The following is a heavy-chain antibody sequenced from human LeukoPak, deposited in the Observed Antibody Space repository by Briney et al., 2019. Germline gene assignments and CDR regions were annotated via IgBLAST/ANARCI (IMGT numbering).Heavy chain of an antibody. CDR1: GYTFTSYD. CDR3: ARVISRIVVVITGESDAFDI. D-gene: IGHD3-22*01. CDR2: MNPNSGNT. Sequence: ASVKVYCKASGYTFTSYDINWVRQATGQGLEWMGWMNPNSGNTGYAQKFQGRVTMTRNTSISTAYMELSSLRSEDTAVYYCARVISRIVVVITGESDAFDIWGQGTMVTVSS. J-gene: IGHJ3*02. V-gene: IGHV1-8*01.